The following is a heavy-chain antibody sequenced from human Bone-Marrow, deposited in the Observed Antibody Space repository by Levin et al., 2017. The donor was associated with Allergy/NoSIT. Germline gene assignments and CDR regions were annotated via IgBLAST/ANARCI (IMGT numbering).Heavy chain of an antibody. V-gene: IGHV3-30*04. Sequence: LSLTCAASGFRFRIYAMHWVRQAPGKGLEWVAVISYDGKKKYYDIDSVEGRFTISRDNSKNTLYLRMNSLRTEDTAMYFCARPGFSFGLNDAFDIWGQGTMVTVSS. CDR3: ARPGFSFGLNDAFDI. CDR1: GFRFRIYA. J-gene: IGHJ3*02. D-gene: IGHD5-18*01. CDR2: ISYDGKKK.